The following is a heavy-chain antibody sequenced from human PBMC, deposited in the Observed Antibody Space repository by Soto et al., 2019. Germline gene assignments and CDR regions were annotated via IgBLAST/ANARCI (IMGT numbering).Heavy chain of an antibody. Sequence: PGGSLRLSCTASGFTFSDSWMTWVCQAPGKGLEWVARIKPDESEKKYADSVKGRFSISRDNAKNSMYLQMDSLRGEDTAVYYCVRGGSNYASWGQGTLVTSPQ. CDR1: GFTFSDSW. J-gene: IGHJ5*02. D-gene: IGHD4-4*01. CDR2: IKPDESEK. V-gene: IGHV3-7*01. CDR3: VRGGSNYAS.